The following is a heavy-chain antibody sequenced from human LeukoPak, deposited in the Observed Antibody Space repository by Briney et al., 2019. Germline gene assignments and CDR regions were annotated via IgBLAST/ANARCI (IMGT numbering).Heavy chain of an antibody. CDR3: ARDSYCGGDCYPDNAFDI. V-gene: IGHV4-61*02. CDR1: GGSISSGSYY. J-gene: IGHJ3*02. D-gene: IGHD2-21*02. Sequence: PSETLSLTCTVSGGSISSGSYYWSWIRQPAGKGLEWIGRIYTSGSTSYNPSRKSRVTISVDTSKNQFSLKLSSVTAADTAVYYCARDSYCGGDCYPDNAFDIWGQGTMVTVSS. CDR2: IYTSGST.